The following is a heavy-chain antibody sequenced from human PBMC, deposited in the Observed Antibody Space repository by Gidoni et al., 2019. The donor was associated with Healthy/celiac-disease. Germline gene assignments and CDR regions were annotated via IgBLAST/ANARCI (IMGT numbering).Heavy chain of an antibody. Sequence: QVQLVQSGAEVKKPGASVQVSCTASGYTFTSYYMHWVRQSPGQGLEWMGIINPSGGSTSYAQKFQGRVTMTRDTSTSTVYMELSSLRSEDTAVYYCAREWQNYYYYYGMDVWGQGTTVTVSS. CDR3: AREWQNYYYYYGMDV. CDR2: INPSGGST. V-gene: IGHV1-46*01. CDR1: GYTFTSYY. J-gene: IGHJ6*02. D-gene: IGHD5-12*01.